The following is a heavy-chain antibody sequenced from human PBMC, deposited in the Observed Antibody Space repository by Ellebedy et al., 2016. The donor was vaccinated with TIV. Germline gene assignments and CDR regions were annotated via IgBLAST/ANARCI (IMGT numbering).Heavy chain of an antibody. Sequence: GESLKISCAASGFTFSSYGMHWVRQAPGKGLEWVAVISYDGSKKSYADSVKGRFTISRDNSKNTLYLQMNSLRAEETAVYYCAKDLRQRLPEIAFDIWGQGTMVTVSS. V-gene: IGHV3-30*18. CDR2: ISYDGSKK. CDR1: GFTFSSYG. CDR3: AKDLRQRLPEIAFDI. D-gene: IGHD6-25*01. J-gene: IGHJ3*02.